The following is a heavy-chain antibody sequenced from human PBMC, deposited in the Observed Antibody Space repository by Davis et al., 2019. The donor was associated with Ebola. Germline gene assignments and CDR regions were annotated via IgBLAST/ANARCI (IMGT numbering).Heavy chain of an antibody. V-gene: IGHV3-23*01. CDR1: GFTFSSYA. Sequence: GESLKISCAASGFTFSSYAMSWVRQAPGKGLEWVSAISGSGGSTYYADSVKGRFTISRDNSKNTLYLQMNSLRAEDTAVYYCARVSGWRAYYFDYWGQGTLVTVSS. CDR3: ARVSGWRAYYFDY. D-gene: IGHD6-19*01. CDR2: ISGSGGST. J-gene: IGHJ4*02.